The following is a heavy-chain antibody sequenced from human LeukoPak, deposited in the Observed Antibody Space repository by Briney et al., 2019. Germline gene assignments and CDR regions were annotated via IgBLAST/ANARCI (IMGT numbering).Heavy chain of an antibody. CDR2: ISAYNGNT. CDR1: GYTFTSYG. Sequence: ASVKVCCKASGYTFTSYGISWVRQAPGQGLAWMGWISAYNGNTNYAQKLQGRVTMTTDTSTSTAYMELRSLRSDDTAVYYCARVATGTTNFDYWGQGTLVTVSS. CDR3: ARVATGTTNFDY. D-gene: IGHD1-1*01. J-gene: IGHJ4*02. V-gene: IGHV1-18*01.